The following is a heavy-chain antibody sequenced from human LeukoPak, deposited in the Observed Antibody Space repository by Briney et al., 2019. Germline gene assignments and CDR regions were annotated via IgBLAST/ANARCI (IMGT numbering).Heavy chain of an antibody. D-gene: IGHD4-17*01. CDR2: FDPEDGET. V-gene: IGHV1-24*01. CDR1: GYTLTELS. J-gene: IGHJ5*02. Sequence: ASVKVSCKVSGYTLTELSMHSVRQAPGKGLEWLGGFDPEDGETIYAQKFQGRVTMTEDRSTETAYMELRSLRSEDTAVYYGATAPDPYGETNWFDPWGQGTLVTVSS. CDR3: ATAPDPYGETNWFDP.